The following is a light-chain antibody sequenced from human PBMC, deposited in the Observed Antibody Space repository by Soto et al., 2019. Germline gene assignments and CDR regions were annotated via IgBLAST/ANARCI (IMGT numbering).Light chain of an antibody. J-gene: IGKJ2*01. Sequence: DIQTTQSPSTLSASVGDRVTITCRASQSISSWLAWYQQKPGKAPKVLIYDVSTLQSGVPSRFSGSGSGTEFTLTISSLHPDDFATYYCQEYDSYSSTFGQGTKVDIK. CDR3: QEYDSYSST. CDR1: QSISSW. CDR2: DVS. V-gene: IGKV1-5*01.